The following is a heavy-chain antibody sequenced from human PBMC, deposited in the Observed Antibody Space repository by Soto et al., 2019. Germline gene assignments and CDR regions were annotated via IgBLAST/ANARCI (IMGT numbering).Heavy chain of an antibody. J-gene: IGHJ5*02. V-gene: IGHV1-46*01. CDR2: INPSGGST. D-gene: IGHD4-17*01. CDR1: GYTFTSYY. CDR3: ARDDYGDLRSEWFDP. Sequence: ASVKVSCKASGYTFTSYYMHWVRQAPGQGLEWMGIINPSGGSTSYAQKFQGRVTMTRDTSTSTVYMELSSLRSEDTAVYYCARDDYGDLRSEWFDPWGQGTLVTVSS.